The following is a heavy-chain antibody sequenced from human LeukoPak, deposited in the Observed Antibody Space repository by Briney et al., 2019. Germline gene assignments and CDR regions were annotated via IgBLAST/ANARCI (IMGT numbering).Heavy chain of an antibody. CDR3: AKGPYDFWSGYYEGVVDY. J-gene: IGHJ4*02. Sequence: GGSLRLSCAASGFTVSSNYMSWVRQAPGKGLEWVSAISGSGGSTYYADSVKGRFTISRDNSKNTLYLQMNSLRAEDTAVYYCAKGPYDFWSGYYEGVVDYWGQGTLVTVSS. CDR1: GFTVSSNY. V-gene: IGHV3-23*01. D-gene: IGHD3-3*01. CDR2: ISGSGGST.